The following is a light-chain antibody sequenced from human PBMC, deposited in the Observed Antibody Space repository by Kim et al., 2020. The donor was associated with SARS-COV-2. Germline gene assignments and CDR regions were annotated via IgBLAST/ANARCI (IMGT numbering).Light chain of an antibody. V-gene: IGKV1-5*03. Sequence: ASVGDRVTITCRASQSISSWLALYQQQPGKAPKLLIYKASSLESGVPSRFSGSGSGTEFTLTISSLQPDDFATYYCQQYNSYPWTFGQGTKVDIK. CDR2: KAS. CDR1: QSISSW. CDR3: QQYNSYPWT. J-gene: IGKJ1*01.